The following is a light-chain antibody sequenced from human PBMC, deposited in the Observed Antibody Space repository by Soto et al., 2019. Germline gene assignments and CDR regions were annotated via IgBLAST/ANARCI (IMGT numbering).Light chain of an antibody. Sequence: QSVLTQPASVSGSPGQSIIISCTGSSSDVGGHNYVSWYQQHPGKAPRLMIFEVTKRPSGVSNRFSGSKSGNTASLTISGLQAEDEADYYCSSYTFTSTLYVFGTGTKVTVL. CDR2: EVT. V-gene: IGLV2-14*03. J-gene: IGLJ1*01. CDR1: SSDVGGHNY. CDR3: SSYTFTSTLYV.